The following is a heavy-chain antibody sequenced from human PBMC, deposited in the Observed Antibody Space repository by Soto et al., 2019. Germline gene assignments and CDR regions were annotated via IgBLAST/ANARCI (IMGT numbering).Heavy chain of an antibody. CDR2: IKQDGSEK. Sequence: GVLRLSCAASGFTFSSYWMSWVRQAPGKGLEWVANIKQDGSEKYYVDSVKGRFTISRDNAKNSLYLQMNSLRAEDTAVYYCARDGGYSYGYHYYYYGMDVWGQGTTVTVSS. CDR1: GFTFSSYW. V-gene: IGHV3-7*01. CDR3: ARDGGYSYGYHYYYYGMDV. D-gene: IGHD5-18*01. J-gene: IGHJ6*02.